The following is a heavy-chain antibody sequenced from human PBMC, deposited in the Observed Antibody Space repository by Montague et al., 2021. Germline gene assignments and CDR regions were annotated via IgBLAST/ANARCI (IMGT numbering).Heavy chain of an antibody. CDR2: IYYSANT. CDR3: AREGSDGDCYTFDP. J-gene: IGHJ5*02. D-gene: IGHD2-21*02. V-gene: IGHV4-39*01. CDR1: GVSLTNSRYY. Sequence: SETLSLTCTVSGVSLTNSRYYWGWIRRPPGKGLEWVGSIYYSANTYYNPSLKSRLSISVDTTKNQFSLRLKSVTAADTAVYHCAREGSDGDCYTFDPWGQGTLVTVSS.